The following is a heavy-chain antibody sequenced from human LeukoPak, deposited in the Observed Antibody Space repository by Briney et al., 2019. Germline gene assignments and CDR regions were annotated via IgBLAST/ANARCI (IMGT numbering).Heavy chain of an antibody. CDR3: ARLDTMRSGTYNYYYYMDV. CDR1: GESFSGYY. CDR2: INHSGST. Sequence: SETLSLTCAVYGESFSGYYWSWIRQPPGKGLEWIGEINHSGSTNYNPSLKSRVTISVDTSKNQFSLKLSSVTAADTAVYYCARLDTMRSGTYNYYYYMDVWGKGTTVTISS. D-gene: IGHD3-10*01. V-gene: IGHV4-34*01. J-gene: IGHJ6*03.